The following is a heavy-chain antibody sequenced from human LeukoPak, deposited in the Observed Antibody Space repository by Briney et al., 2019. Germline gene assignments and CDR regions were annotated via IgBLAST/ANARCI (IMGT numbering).Heavy chain of an antibody. CDR1: GFTFSGCA. Sequence: GGSLRLSCAASGFTFSGCAMSWVRQAPGKGLEWISAISGSGGSTYYADSVKGRFTISRDNSKNTLYLQMNSLRAEDTAVYYCARWDSTQYYFDYWGQGTLVTVSS. D-gene: IGHD2/OR15-2a*01. CDR3: ARWDSTQYYFDY. J-gene: IGHJ4*02. V-gene: IGHV3-23*01. CDR2: ISGSGGST.